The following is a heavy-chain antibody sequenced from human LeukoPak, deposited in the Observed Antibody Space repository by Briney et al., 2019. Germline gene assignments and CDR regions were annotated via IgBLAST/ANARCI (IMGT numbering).Heavy chain of an antibody. Sequence: SETLSLTCTVSGYSISSGYYWGWIRQPPGKGLEWIGSIYHSGSTYYNPSLKSRVTISVDTSKNQFSLKLSPVTAADTAVYYCAMGMSYYYYMDVGGKATTVTISS. CDR2: IYHSGST. V-gene: IGHV4-38-2*02. J-gene: IGHJ6*03. CDR3: AMGMSYYYYMDV. D-gene: IGHD7-27*01. CDR1: GYSISSGYY.